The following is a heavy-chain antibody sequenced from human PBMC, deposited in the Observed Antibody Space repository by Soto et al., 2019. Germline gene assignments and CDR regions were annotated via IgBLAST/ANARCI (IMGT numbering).Heavy chain of an antibody. CDR2: IIPICGTA. D-gene: IGHD3-10*01. CDR1: GGTFSSYA. Sequence: ASVKLSCKASGGTFSSYAISWVRQAPGQGLEWMGWIIPICGTASYAQKFQGRVTMTRNESISTAYMELSSLRSEDTAVYYCARSVRGTIPLYYYYYMDVWGKGTTVTVSS. V-gene: IGHV1-69*05. CDR3: ARSVRGTIPLYYYYYMDV. J-gene: IGHJ6*03.